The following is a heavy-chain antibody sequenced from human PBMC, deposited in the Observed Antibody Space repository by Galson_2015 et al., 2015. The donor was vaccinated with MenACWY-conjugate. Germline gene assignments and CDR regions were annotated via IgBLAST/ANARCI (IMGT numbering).Heavy chain of an antibody. CDR2: ITGSGGGT. J-gene: IGHJ6*02. D-gene: IGHD6-19*01. CDR3: AKDRYSSGNYYYYDMDV. CDR1: GFTFSGYA. V-gene: IGHV3-23*01. Sequence: LRLSCAASGFTFSGYAMTWVRQAPGKGLEWVSAITGSGGGTYYADSVKGRFTISRDNSKNTLYLQMNSLRAEDTAVYYCAKDRYSSGNYYYYDMDVWGQGTTVTVSS.